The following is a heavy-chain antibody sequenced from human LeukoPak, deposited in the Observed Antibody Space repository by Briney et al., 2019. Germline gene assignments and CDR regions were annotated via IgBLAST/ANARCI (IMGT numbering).Heavy chain of an antibody. CDR2: IRYDGSNK. J-gene: IGHJ5*02. CDR3: AKGRRITMITMGDWFDP. Sequence: GGSLRLSCAASGFTFSSYGMHWVRQAPGKGLEWVAFIRYDGSNKYYADSVKGRFTISRDNSKNTLYLQMNSLRAEDTAVYYCAKGRRITMITMGDWFDPWGQGTLVTVSS. CDR1: GFTFSSYG. D-gene: IGHD3-22*01. V-gene: IGHV3-30*02.